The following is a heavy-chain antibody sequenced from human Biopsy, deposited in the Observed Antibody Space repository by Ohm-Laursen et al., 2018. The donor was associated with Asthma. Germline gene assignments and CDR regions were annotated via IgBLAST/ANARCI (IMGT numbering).Heavy chain of an antibody. CDR2: ISKDASTR. CDR3: AKDERLYYGSDSKYMQPVPLGD. D-gene: IGHD3-10*01. J-gene: IGHJ4*02. V-gene: IGHV3-30*07. Sequence: SPRLSCAAFGFSFSNFAIHWVRQAPGKGLEWVGVISKDASTRDYADSVKGRFTISRDKSENTLYLQMNSLRAEDTAVYYCAKDERLYYGSDSKYMQPVPLGDWGQGTLVIVSA. CDR1: GFSFSNFA.